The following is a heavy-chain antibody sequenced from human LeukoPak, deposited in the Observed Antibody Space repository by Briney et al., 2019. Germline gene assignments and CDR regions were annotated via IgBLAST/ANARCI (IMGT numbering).Heavy chain of an antibody. V-gene: IGHV3-30*02. CDR1: GFIFTDYW. Sequence: GGSMRLSCAASGFIFTDYWMHWVRQAPGKGLEWVAFIRYDGSNKYYADSVKGRFTISRDNSKNTLYLQMNSLRAEDTAVYYCAKDSWFLGYCSSTSCSQLDGQDFDYWGQGTLVTVSS. J-gene: IGHJ4*02. D-gene: IGHD2-2*01. CDR2: IRYDGSNK. CDR3: AKDSWFLGYCSSTSCSQLDGQDFDY.